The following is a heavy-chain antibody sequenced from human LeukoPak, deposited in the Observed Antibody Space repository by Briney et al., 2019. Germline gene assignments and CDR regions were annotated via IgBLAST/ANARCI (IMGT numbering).Heavy chain of an antibody. Sequence: SETLSLTCTVSGGSISSSSYYWGWIRQPPGKGLEWIGSIYHSGSTYYNPSLKSRVTISVDTSKNQFSLKLSSVTAADTAVYYCARSGYSYGYGAFDIWGQGTMVTVSS. D-gene: IGHD5-18*01. CDR1: GGSISSSSYY. V-gene: IGHV4-39*01. CDR3: ARSGYSYGYGAFDI. CDR2: IYHSGST. J-gene: IGHJ3*02.